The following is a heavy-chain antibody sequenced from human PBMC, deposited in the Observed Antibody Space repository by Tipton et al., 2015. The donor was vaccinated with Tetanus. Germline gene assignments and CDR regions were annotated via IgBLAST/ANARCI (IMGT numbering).Heavy chain of an antibody. Sequence: TLSLTCTVSGGSISSYFWSWIRQPPGKGLEWIGYIYYSGSTNYNPSLKSRVTISVDTSKNQFSLKLSSVTAAETAVYYCARHPIMGAPRWFDPWGQGTLVTVSS. V-gene: IGHV4-59*08. J-gene: IGHJ5*02. CDR1: GGSISSYF. CDR2: IYYSGST. D-gene: IGHD1-26*01. CDR3: ARHPIMGAPRWFDP.